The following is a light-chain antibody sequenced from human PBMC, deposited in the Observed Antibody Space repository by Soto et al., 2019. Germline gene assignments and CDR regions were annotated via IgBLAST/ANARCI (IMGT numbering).Light chain of an antibody. CDR2: GAS. CDR3: QQYVSSPWA. V-gene: IGKV3-20*01. CDR1: QSVSNNY. Sequence: EIVMTQSPATLSVSPGERATLSCRASQSVSNNYLAWYQQKPGQAPRLLIYGASRRATGIPDRFTGSGSGTDFTLTISRLEPEDFAVYYCQQYVSSPWAFGQGTKVDIK. J-gene: IGKJ1*01.